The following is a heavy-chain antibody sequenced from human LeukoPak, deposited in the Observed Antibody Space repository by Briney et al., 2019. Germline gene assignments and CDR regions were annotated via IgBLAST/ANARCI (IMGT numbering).Heavy chain of an antibody. CDR2: ISWDGGST. D-gene: IGHD3-3*01. Sequence: GGSLRLSCAASGFTFDDYTMHWVRHAPGKGLEWVSLISWDGGSTYYADSVKGRFTISRDNAKNSLYLQMNSLRAEDTAVYYCARDRVRFLEWLLDGNFDYWGQRTLVTVSS. J-gene: IGHJ4*02. CDR1: GFTFDDYT. CDR3: ARDRVRFLEWLLDGNFDY. V-gene: IGHV3-43*01.